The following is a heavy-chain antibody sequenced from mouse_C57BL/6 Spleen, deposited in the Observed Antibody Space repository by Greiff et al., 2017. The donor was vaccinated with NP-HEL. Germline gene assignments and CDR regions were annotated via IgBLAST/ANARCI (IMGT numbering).Heavy chain of an antibody. D-gene: IGHD1-1*01. V-gene: IGHV1-80*01. CDR2: IYPGDGDT. Sequence: VQLQQSGAELVKPGASVKISCKASGYAFSSYWMNWVKQRPGKGLEWIGQIYPGDGDTNYNGKFKGKATLTADKSSSTAYMQLSSLTSEDSAVYCCASPPITTVVEGAMDYWGQGTSVTVSS. J-gene: IGHJ4*01. CDR3: ASPPITTVVEGAMDY. CDR1: GYAFSSYW.